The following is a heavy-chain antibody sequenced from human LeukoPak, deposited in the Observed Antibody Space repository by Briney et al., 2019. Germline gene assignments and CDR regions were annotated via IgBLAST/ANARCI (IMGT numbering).Heavy chain of an antibody. CDR2: IWPDGSNK. Sequence: GRSLRLSCAASGFTFSSFGMHWVRQAPGKGLEWVAVIWPDGSNKYCADSVKGRFTISRDNAKNSLYLQMNSLRAEDTAVYYCARLYASSWYYFDYWGQGTLVTVSS. V-gene: IGHV3-33*01. CDR3: ARLYASSWYYFDY. CDR1: GFTFSSFG. J-gene: IGHJ4*02. D-gene: IGHD6-13*01.